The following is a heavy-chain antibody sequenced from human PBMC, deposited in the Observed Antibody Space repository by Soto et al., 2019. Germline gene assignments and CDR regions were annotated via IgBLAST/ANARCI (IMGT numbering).Heavy chain of an antibody. CDR2: TSGYNANT. J-gene: IGHJ6*02. CDR3: ARESSGWYNHCYGMDV. D-gene: IGHD6-19*01. CDR1: GYTFSSYG. Sequence: QGQLVQSGAEVKKPGASVKVCCKASGYTFSSYGIRWVRQAPGKGLEWMGWTSGYNANTYYAEKFQGRVTMTTDTSAITDYMDLRSLRSGDTAVYYCARESSGWYNHCYGMDVWGQGTTVTVSS. V-gene: IGHV1-18*01.